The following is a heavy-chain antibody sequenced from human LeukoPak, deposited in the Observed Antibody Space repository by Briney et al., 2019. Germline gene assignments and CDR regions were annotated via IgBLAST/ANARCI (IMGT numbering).Heavy chain of an antibody. V-gene: IGHV1-69*04. J-gene: IGHJ6*02. CDR3: AHLPLTTVTTYSVDV. CDR1: GGTFSTNA. CDR2: IIPMLVVA. Sequence: ASVKVSCRASGGTFSTNAISWVRQAPGQGLEWMGRIIPMLVVANYAQKFQGRVTITADKSTSTVYMELSSLRSEDTAVYYCAHLPLTTVTTYSVDVWGQGTSATVSS. D-gene: IGHD4-17*01.